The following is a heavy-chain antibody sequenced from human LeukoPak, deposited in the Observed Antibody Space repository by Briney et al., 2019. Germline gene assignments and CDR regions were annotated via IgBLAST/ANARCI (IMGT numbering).Heavy chain of an antibody. Sequence: PSETLSLTCTVSGGSISSYYWSWIRQPPGKGLEWIGSIYYSGSTYYNPSLKSRVTISVDTSKNQFSLKLSSVTAADTAVYYCARHPANDYGDYEVDYWGQGTLVTVSS. CDR1: GGSISSYY. CDR2: IYYSGST. J-gene: IGHJ4*02. CDR3: ARHPANDYGDYEVDY. D-gene: IGHD4-17*01. V-gene: IGHV4-39*01.